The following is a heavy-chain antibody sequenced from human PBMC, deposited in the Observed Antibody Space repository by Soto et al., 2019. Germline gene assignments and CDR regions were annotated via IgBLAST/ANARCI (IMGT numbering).Heavy chain of an antibody. CDR3: AGAGGAGYYYYYGMDV. Sequence: GGSLRLSCAASGFTFSSYSMSWVRQAPGKGLEWVSYISSSSSTIYYADSVKGRFTISRDNAKNSLYLQMNSLRDEDTAVYYCAGAGGAGYYYYYGMDVWGQGTTVTVSS. V-gene: IGHV3-48*02. D-gene: IGHD6-19*01. CDR2: ISSSSSTI. CDR1: GFTFSSYS. J-gene: IGHJ6*02.